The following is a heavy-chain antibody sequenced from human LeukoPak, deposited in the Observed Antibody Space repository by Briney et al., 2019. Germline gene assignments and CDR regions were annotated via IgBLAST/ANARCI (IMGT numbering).Heavy chain of an antibody. CDR2: IDYTGTT. V-gene: IGHV4-59*12. Sequence: SETLSLTCIVSGGSIGTYYWTWIRQPPGKGLEWIGYIDYTGTTKCNPSLKSRATLSVDMSENHISLKLTSVTAADTAVYYCAREGGPYRPLDYSGQGTLVTVSS. CDR3: AREGGPYRPLDY. CDR1: GGSIGTYY. J-gene: IGHJ4*02.